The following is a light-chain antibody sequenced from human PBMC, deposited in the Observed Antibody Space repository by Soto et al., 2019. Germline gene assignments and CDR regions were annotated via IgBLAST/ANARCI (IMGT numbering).Light chain of an antibody. CDR3: LQHSVYPLI. CDR1: QGINND. Sequence: DIQMTQSPSVMSASVGDRVTITCRASQGINNDLAWFQQQPGKVPRRLIYAASGLESGVPSRFSGSGSGTESTLTMSSLQPEDSATYYCLQHSVYPLIFGGGPKVQIK. J-gene: IGKJ4*01. CDR2: AAS. V-gene: IGKV1-17*03.